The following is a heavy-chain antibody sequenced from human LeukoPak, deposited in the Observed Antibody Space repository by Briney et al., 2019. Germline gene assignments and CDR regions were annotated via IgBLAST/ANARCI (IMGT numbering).Heavy chain of an antibody. V-gene: IGHV4-61*02. CDR3: ARELTAMVTDYYYYYMDV. D-gene: IGHD5-18*01. CDR2: IYTSGST. Sequence: SQTLSLTCTVSGGSISSASYYWSWIRQPAGKGLEWIGRIYTSGSTNYNPSLKSRVTISVDTSKNQFSLKLSSVTAADTAVYYCARELTAMVTDYYYYYMDVWGKGTTVTVSS. J-gene: IGHJ6*03. CDR1: GGSISSASYY.